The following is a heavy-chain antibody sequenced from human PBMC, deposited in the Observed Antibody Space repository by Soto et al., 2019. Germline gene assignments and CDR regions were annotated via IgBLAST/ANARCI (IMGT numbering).Heavy chain of an antibody. CDR2: ISGSGGST. CDR1: GFTFSSYA. Sequence: GESLKISCAASGFTFSSYAMSWVRQAPGKGLEWVSAISGSGGSTYYADSVKGRFTISRDNSKNTLYLQMNSLRAEDTAVYYCAKDKQVVGATTFDYWGQGTLVTVSS. CDR3: AKDKQVVGATTFDY. J-gene: IGHJ4*02. V-gene: IGHV3-23*01. D-gene: IGHD1-26*01.